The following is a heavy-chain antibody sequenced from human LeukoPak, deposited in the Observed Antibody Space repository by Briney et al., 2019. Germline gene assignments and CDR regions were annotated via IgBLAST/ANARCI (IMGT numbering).Heavy chain of an antibody. V-gene: IGHV4-59*01. CDR2: ISNKGKT. D-gene: IGHD3-10*01. J-gene: IGHJ5*02. CDR3: AREYYSLSGRYCFDA. CDR1: GGSIIDYY. Sequence: PSETLSLTCTVSGGSIIDYYWIWIRQPPGRGLEWVGHISNKGKTNYSPSLNSRVTISVDKSRNQFSLNLSSVTAADTAVYYCAREYYSLSGRYCFDAWGQGTLVTVSS.